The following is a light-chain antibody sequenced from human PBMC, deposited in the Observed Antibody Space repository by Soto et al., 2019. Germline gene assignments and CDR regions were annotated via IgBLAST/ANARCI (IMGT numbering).Light chain of an antibody. V-gene: IGKV1-39*01. CDR1: QSISSY. Sequence: IRMTQSPSSLSASVGDRVTITCRASQSISSYLNWYQQRPGKAPKLLIYAASSLQSGVPSRFSGSGSGTDFTLTISSLQPEDFATYYCQQSYSTPLFGPGAKVDIK. J-gene: IGKJ3*01. CDR3: QQSYSTPL. CDR2: AAS.